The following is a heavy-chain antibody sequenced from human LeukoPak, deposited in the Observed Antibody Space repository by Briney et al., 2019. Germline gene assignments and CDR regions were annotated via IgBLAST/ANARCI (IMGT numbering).Heavy chain of an antibody. CDR2: IIPILGIA. D-gene: IGHD4-23*01. CDR3: ARESYGGNSAVDY. Sequence: SVKVSCMAPGGTFSSYTISWVRQAPGQGLEWMGRIIPILGIANYAQKFQGRVTITADKSTSTAYMELSSLRSEDTAVYYCARESYGGNSAVDYWGQGTLVTVSS. J-gene: IGHJ4*02. CDR1: GGTFSSYT. V-gene: IGHV1-69*04.